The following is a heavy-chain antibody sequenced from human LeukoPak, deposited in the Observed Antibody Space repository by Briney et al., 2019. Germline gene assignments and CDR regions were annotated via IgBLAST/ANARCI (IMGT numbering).Heavy chain of an antibody. D-gene: IGHD1-26*01. V-gene: IGHV1-2*02. Sequence: ASVKVSCKASGYTFTGYYMHWVRQAPGQGLEWMGWINPNSGGTNYAQKFQGRVTMTRDTSISTAYMELSRLRSDDTAVYYCARKGLSIVGATTGFDYWGQGTLVTVSS. CDR1: GYTFTGYY. J-gene: IGHJ4*02. CDR3: ARKGLSIVGATTGFDY. CDR2: INPNSGGT.